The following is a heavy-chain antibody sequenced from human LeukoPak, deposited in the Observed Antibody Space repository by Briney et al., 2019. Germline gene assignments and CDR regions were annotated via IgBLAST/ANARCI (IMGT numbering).Heavy chain of an antibody. J-gene: IGHJ6*02. Sequence: GGSLRLSCAASGFTFSDYYMSWIRQAPGKGLEWVSYISSSGSTIYYADSVKGRFTISRDNAKNSLYLQMNSLRAEDTAVYYCQVRKYDCWSGYYGPHPDVWGQGTTVTVSS. V-gene: IGHV3-11*01. D-gene: IGHD3-3*01. CDR3: QVRKYDCWSGYYGPHPDV. CDR1: GFTFSDYY. CDR2: ISSSGSTI.